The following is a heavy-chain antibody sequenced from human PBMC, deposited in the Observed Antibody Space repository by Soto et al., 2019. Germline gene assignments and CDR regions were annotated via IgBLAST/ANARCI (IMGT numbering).Heavy chain of an antibody. J-gene: IGHJ3*02. CDR3: AAGPPYCSGGSCTHSAFDI. V-gene: IGHV1-58*02. Sequence: ASVKVSCKASGFTFTSSAMQWVRQARGQRLEWIGWIVVGSGNTNYAQKFQERVTITRDMSTSTAYMELSSPRSEDTAVYYCAAGPPYCSGGSCTHSAFDIWGQGTMVTVSS. D-gene: IGHD2-15*01. CDR1: GFTFTSSA. CDR2: IVVGSGNT.